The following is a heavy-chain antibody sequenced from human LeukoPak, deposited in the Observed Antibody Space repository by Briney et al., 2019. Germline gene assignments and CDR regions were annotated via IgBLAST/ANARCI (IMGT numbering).Heavy chain of an antibody. V-gene: IGHV1-8*03. J-gene: IGHJ4*02. D-gene: IGHD3-22*01. CDR1: GYTFTSYD. CDR2: MNPNSGNT. Sequence: ASVKVSCKASGYTFTSYDINGVRQATGQGLEWMGWMNPNSGNTGYAQKFQGRATITRNTSISTAYMELSSLRSEDTAVYYCARVYDSSGYYLGYWGQGTLVTVSS. CDR3: ARVYDSSGYYLGY.